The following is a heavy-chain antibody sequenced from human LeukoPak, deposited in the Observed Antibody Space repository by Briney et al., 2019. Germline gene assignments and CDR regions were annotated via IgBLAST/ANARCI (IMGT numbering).Heavy chain of an antibody. CDR2: ISYDGSNK. D-gene: IGHD3-22*01. J-gene: IGHJ4*02. CDR1: GFTFSSYG. Sequence: GGSLRLSCAASGFTFSSYGRHWVRQAPGKGLEWVAVISYDGSNKYYADSVKGRFTISRDNSKNTLYLQMNSLRAEDTAVYYCASPQYYYDSSDMYWGQGTLVTVSS. V-gene: IGHV3-30*03. CDR3: ASPQYYYDSSDMY.